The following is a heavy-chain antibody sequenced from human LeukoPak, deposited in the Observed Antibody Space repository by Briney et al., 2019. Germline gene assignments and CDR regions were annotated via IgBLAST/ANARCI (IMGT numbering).Heavy chain of an antibody. V-gene: IGHV4-38-2*01. D-gene: IGHD3-22*01. CDR1: GYSISSGYY. Sequence: PSETPSLTCAVSGYSISSGYYWGWIRQPPGKGLECIGSIYHSGSTYYNPSLKSRVTISLDTSKNQFSLKLSSVTAADTAVYYCARAQSYYHSSGYYYASFFDHWGQGTLVTVSS. J-gene: IGHJ4*02. CDR3: ARAQSYYHSSGYYYASFFDH. CDR2: IYHSGST.